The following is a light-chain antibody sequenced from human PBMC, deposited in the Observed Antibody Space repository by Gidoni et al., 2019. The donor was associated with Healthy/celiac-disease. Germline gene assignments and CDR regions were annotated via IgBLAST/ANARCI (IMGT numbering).Light chain of an antibody. CDR3: CSYAGSRWV. CDR2: DVS. J-gene: IGLJ3*02. Sequence: QSALTQPRSVSGSTGQSVTISCTGTSSDVGGYNYVSWYQQHPGKAPKLMIYDVSKRPSGVPDRFSGSKSGNTASLTISGLQAEDEADYYCCSYAGSRWVFGGGTKLTVL. CDR1: SSDVGGYNY. V-gene: IGLV2-11*01.